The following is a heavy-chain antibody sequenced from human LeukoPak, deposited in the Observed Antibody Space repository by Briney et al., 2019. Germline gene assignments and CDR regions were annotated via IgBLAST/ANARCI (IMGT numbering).Heavy chain of an antibody. CDR2: IYYSGST. V-gene: IGHV4-59*08. J-gene: IGHJ4*02. CDR3: ARHGDGDFEGYYFDY. D-gene: IGHD2-21*02. Sequence: SETLSLTCTVSGGSISSYYWGWIRQPPGKGLEWIGYIYYSGSTNYNPSLKSRVTISVDTSKNQFSLKLSSVTAADTAVYYCARHGDGDFEGYYFDYWGQGTLVTVSS. CDR1: GGSISSYY.